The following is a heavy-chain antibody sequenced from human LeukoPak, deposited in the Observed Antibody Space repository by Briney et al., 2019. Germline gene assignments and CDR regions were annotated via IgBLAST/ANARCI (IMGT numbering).Heavy chain of an antibody. CDR2: ISWNSGSI. D-gene: IGHD3-10*01. Sequence: PGRSLRLSCAASGFTFDDYAMHWVRQAPGKGLEWVSGISWNSGSIGYADSVKGRFTISRDNAKNSLYLQMNSLRAEDTALYYCAKSHQWFGELRWYFDLWGRGTLVTVSS. CDR3: AKSHQWFGELRWYFDL. CDR1: GFTFDDYA. V-gene: IGHV3-9*01. J-gene: IGHJ2*01.